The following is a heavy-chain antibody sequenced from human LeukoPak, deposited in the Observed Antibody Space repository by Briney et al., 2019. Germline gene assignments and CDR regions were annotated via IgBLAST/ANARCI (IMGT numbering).Heavy chain of an antibody. J-gene: IGHJ4*02. V-gene: IGHV3-15*01. CDR3: ARDRDV. CDR2: IKDKGDGETR. CDR1: GFTFKNAW. Sequence: GGSLRLSCEASGFTFKNAWMNWVRQAPGKGLEWVGRIKDKGDGETRDYAASVKGRFFISRDNSKNTLYLQMNSLRAEDTAVYYCARDRDVWGQGTLVTVSS.